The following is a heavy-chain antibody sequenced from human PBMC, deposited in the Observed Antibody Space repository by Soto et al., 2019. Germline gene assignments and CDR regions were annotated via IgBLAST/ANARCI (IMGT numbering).Heavy chain of an antibody. CDR2: IIPIFGTA. V-gene: IGHV1-69*13. D-gene: IGHD2-15*01. CDR3: AISCRGATCQTFFDY. J-gene: IGHJ4*02. CDR1: GGTFSSYA. Sequence: SVKVSCKASGGTFSSYAISWVRQAPGQGLEWMGGIIPIFGTANYAQKFQGRVTITADESTSTAYMELSSLRSEDTAVYYCAISCRGATCQTFFDYWGQGALVTVSS.